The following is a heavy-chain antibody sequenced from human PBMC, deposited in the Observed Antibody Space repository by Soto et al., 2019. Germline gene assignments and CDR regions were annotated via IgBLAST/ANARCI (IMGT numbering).Heavy chain of an antibody. J-gene: IGHJ4*02. Sequence: EVQLVQSGGGLVQPGGSLRLSCVGSGFTFTDFYMNWVPQAPGKGLEWVANIRPDGSETNYVESVKGRFTTSRDNAKNSLFLQMNSLRADDTAVYYCAGWGGHDYNYWGQGILVTVSS. D-gene: IGHD4-4*01. V-gene: IGHV3-7*03. CDR1: GFTFTDFY. CDR2: IRPDGSET. CDR3: AGWGGHDYNY.